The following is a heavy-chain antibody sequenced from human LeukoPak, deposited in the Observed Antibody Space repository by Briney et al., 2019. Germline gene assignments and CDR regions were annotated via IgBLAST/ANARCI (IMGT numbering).Heavy chain of an antibody. J-gene: IGHJ5*02. V-gene: IGHV1-46*01. Sequence: GASVKVSCRASGYTFTSYYMHWVRQAPGQGLEWMGIINPSGGSTSYAQKFQGRVTMTRDTSTSTVYMELSSLISEDTAVYYCARDRNSFIAAAATDWFDPWGQGTLVTVSS. CDR2: INPSGGST. D-gene: IGHD6-13*01. CDR1: GYTFTSYY. CDR3: ARDRNSFIAAAATDWFDP.